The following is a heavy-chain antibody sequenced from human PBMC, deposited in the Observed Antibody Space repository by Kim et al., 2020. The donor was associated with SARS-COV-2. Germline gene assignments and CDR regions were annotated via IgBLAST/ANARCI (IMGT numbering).Heavy chain of an antibody. J-gene: IGHJ4*02. CDR3: ARTGSPRGPFDY. CDR2: IYYSGST. V-gene: IGHV4-39*01. CDR1: GGSISSSSYY. Sequence: SETLSLACTVSGGSISSSSYYWGWIRQPPGKGLEWIGSIYYSGSTYYNPSLKSRVTISVDTSKNQFSLKLSSVTAADTAVYYCARTGSPRGPFDYWGQGTLVTVSS. D-gene: IGHD1-26*01.